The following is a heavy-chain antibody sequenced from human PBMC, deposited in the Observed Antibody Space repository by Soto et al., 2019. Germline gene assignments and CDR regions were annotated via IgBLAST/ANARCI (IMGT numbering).Heavy chain of an antibody. V-gene: IGHV1-69*02. CDR1: GDTFNFYT. J-gene: IGHJ4*02. Sequence: QVQLVQSGAEVKKPGSSVKVSCTASGDTFNFYTISWVRQAPGQGLEWMGRIIPMVDMSDYAQKFRGRVTIIADKSTSTAYMELRSLRSEDTAMYYCARNYGSGSTHFDYWGQGTMVTVSS. CDR2: IIPMVDMS. D-gene: IGHD3-10*01. CDR3: ARNYGSGSTHFDY.